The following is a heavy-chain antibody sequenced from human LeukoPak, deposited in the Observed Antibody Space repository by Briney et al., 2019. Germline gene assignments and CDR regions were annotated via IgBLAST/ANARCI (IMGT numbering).Heavy chain of an antibody. D-gene: IGHD2-2*01. J-gene: IGHJ5*02. CDR3: ARVIVVVPAASVRFDP. V-gene: IGHV1-18*01. CDR2: ISAYNGNT. Sequence: ASVKVSFKASGYTFTSYGISWVRQAPGQGLEWMGWISAYNGNTNYAQKLQGRVTMTTDTSTSTAYMELRSLRSDDTAVYYCARVIVVVPAASVRFDPWGQGTLVTVSS. CDR1: GYTFTSYG.